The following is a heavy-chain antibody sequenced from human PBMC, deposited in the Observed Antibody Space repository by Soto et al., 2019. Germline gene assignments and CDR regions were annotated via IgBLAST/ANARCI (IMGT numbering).Heavy chain of an antibody. D-gene: IGHD2-21*02. J-gene: IGHJ6*02. CDR1: GASISRYY. CDR2: LYNTGRT. Sequence: QVRLQESGPGLVKPSETLSLTCTVSGASISRYYWSWIRQSPGKGLEWIGYLYNTGRTMYKPSLKSRVTISVDTSKNPFSLKMSSVTAADTAVYYCARDLWSYCGVDCYPLDGWGQGTTVTVSS. CDR3: ARDLWSYCGVDCYPLDG. V-gene: IGHV4-59*01.